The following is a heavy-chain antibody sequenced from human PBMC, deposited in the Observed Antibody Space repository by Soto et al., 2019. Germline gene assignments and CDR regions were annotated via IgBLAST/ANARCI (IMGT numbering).Heavy chain of an antibody. J-gene: IGHJ3*02. Sequence: SETLSLSCTVSDVSISSGGYYWSWIRQPPGKGLEWIGYIYYTGSSYYNPSLKSRITLSLDTSKNQFSLELSSVTVADTAVYYCARGSQLERDAIDIWGQGTMVTVSS. CDR1: DVSISSGGYY. V-gene: IGHV4-31*03. CDR2: IYYTGSS. D-gene: IGHD1-1*01. CDR3: ARGSQLERDAIDI.